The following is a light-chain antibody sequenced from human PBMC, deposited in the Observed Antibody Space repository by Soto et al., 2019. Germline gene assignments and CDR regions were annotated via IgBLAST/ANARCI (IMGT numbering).Light chain of an antibody. CDR1: SSNIGAGYD. V-gene: IGLV1-40*01. J-gene: IGLJ2*01. Sequence: QSVLTQPPSVSGAPGQRVTISCTGSSSNIGAGYDVHWYQQLPGTAPKLLIYGNSNRPSGVPDRFSGSKSGTSASLAITGLQAADEADYYCQSYDSSLSAVVFGGGNKLTVL. CDR2: GNS. CDR3: QSYDSSLSAVV.